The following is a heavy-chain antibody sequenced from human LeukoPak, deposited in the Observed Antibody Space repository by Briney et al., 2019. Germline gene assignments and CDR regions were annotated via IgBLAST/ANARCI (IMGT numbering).Heavy chain of an antibody. D-gene: IGHD1-20*01. J-gene: IGHJ4*02. CDR2: IYYSGST. V-gene: IGHV4-59*12. CDR3: AARYNWNRDPYFDY. CDR1: GGSISSYY. Sequence: SETLSLTCTVSGGSISSYYWSWIRQPPGKGLEWIGYIYYSGSTNYNPSLKSRVTMSVDTSKNQFSLKLSSVTAADTAVYYCAARYNWNRDPYFDYWGQGTLVTVSS.